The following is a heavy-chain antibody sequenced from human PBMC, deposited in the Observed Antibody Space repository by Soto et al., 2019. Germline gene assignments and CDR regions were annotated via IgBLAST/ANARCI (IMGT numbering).Heavy chain of an antibody. D-gene: IGHD6-13*01. CDR3: ARSAAGSYYYYGMDV. Sequence: QVRLQESGPGLVKPSQTLSLTCTVSGGSISSGGYYWSWIRQHPGKGLEWIGYIYYSGSTYYNPSLKSRVTISVDTSKNQFSLKLSSVTAADTAVYYCARSAAGSYYYYGMDVWGQGTTVTVSS. V-gene: IGHV4-31*03. CDR2: IYYSGST. CDR1: GGSISSGGYY. J-gene: IGHJ6*02.